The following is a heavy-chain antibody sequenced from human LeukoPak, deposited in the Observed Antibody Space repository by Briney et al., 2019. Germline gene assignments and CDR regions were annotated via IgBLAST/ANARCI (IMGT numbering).Heavy chain of an antibody. D-gene: IGHD1-26*01. CDR3: AKEWELVTYYFYYYMDV. Sequence: GGSLRLSCAASGFTFNNYGMHWVRQAPGKGLEWVAFIRHDGSNEYYADSVRGRFTISRDNSKDTLYLQMNSLRAEDTAVYYCAKEWELVTYYFYYYMDVWGKGTTVTVSS. CDR1: GFTFNNYG. J-gene: IGHJ6*03. V-gene: IGHV3-30*02. CDR2: IRHDGSNE.